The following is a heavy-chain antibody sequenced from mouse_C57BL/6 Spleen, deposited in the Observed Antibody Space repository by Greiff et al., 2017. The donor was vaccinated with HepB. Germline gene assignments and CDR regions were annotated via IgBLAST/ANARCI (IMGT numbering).Heavy chain of an antibody. J-gene: IGHJ2*01. V-gene: IGHV1-81*01. CDR2: IYPRSGNT. D-gene: IGHD1-1*01. Sequence: LVESGAELARPGASVKLSCKASGYTFTSYGISWVKQRTGQGLEWIGEIYPRSGNTYYNEKFKGKATLTADKSSSTAYMELRSLTSEDSAVYFCARDYGSSSYYFDYWGQGTTLTVSS. CDR1: GYTFTSYG. CDR3: ARDYGSSSYYFDY.